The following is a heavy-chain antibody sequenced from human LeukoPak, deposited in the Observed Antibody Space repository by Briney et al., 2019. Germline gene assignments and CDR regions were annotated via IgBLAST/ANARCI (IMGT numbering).Heavy chain of an antibody. D-gene: IGHD3-10*01. V-gene: IGHV1-3*01. Sequence: GASVKVSCKASGYTFTSYAMHWVRQAPGQRLEWMGWINAGNGNTKYLQKFQGRVTITRDTSASTAYMELSSLRSEDTAVYYCARAPLLWFGEFHLTFDYWGQGTLVTVSS. CDR2: INAGNGNT. CDR1: GYTFTSYA. J-gene: IGHJ4*02. CDR3: ARAPLLWFGEFHLTFDY.